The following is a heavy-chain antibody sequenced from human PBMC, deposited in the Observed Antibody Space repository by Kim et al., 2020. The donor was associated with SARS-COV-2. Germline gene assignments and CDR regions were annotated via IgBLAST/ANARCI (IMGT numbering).Heavy chain of an antibody. CDR3: AKIAAAGFDY. CDR1: GGSISSSNW. D-gene: IGHD6-13*01. CDR2: IYHSGST. Sequence: SETLSLTCAVPGGSISSSNWWSWVRQPPGKRLEWIGDIYHSGSTNYNPSLRSRGTISVDKSKNQFPRKLSSVTAADTVVYYCAKIAAAGFDYWGQGTLVTASS. J-gene: IGHJ4*02. V-gene: IGHV4-4*02.